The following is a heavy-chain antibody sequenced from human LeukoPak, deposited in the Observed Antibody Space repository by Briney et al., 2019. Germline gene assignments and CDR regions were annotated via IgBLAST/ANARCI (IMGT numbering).Heavy chain of an antibody. J-gene: IGHJ4*02. CDR1: GYTFTNYG. CDR3: ARDFLMERRDGYNAGNVDY. CDR2: ISAYNGDT. D-gene: IGHD5-24*01. V-gene: IGHV1-18*04. Sequence: ASVKVSCKASGYTFTNYGFTWARQAPGQGLEWMGWISAYNGDTKYAEKFQGRVTLTTDTSTTTAYMELRSLTSDDTAVYYCARDFLMERRDGYNAGNVDYWGQGTLVTVSS.